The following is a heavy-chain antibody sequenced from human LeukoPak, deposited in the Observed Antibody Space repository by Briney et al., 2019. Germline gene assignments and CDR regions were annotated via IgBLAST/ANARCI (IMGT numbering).Heavy chain of an antibody. CDR3: ARSLIAAAGGDFDY. CDR1: GFTFSSYA. V-gene: IGHV3-30-3*01. CDR2: ISYDGSNK. Sequence: PGGSLRLSCAASGFTFSSYAMHWVRQAPGKGLEWVAVISYDGSNKYYADSVKGRFTISRDNSKNTLYLQMNSLRAEDTAVYYCARSLIAAAGGDFDYWGQGTLVTVSS. J-gene: IGHJ4*02. D-gene: IGHD6-13*01.